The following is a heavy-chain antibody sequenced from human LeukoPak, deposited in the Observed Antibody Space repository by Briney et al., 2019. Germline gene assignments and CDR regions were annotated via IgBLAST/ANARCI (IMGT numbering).Heavy chain of an antibody. CDR1: GGTFSSYA. CDR2: IIPIFGTA. V-gene: IGHV1-69*05. CDR3: AIALYVTGTSTDY. Sequence: GASVKVSCKASGGTFSSYAIIWVRQAPGQGLEWMGGIIPIFGTANYAQKFQGRVTITTDESTSTAYMELSSLRSEDTAVYYCAIALYVTGTSTDYWGQGTLVTVSS. J-gene: IGHJ4*02. D-gene: IGHD1-20*01.